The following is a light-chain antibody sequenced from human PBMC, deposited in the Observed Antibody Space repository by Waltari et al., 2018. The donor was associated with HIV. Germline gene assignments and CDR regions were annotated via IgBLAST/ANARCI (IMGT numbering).Light chain of an antibody. CDR2: GAS. J-gene: IGKJ4*01. V-gene: IGKV3-20*01. Sequence: EIVLTQSPGTLSLSPGERATLSCRASQSVGSSYSAWYQQKPGQAPRTLMQGASTSATGIPDRLSGRGSGTDFTLTISRLEPEDFAVYYCQQYGSARRLTFGGGTKVEIK. CDR3: QQYGSARRLT. CDR1: QSVGSSY.